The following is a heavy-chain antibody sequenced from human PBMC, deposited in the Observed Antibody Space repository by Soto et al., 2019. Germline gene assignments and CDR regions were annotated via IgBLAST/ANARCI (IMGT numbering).Heavy chain of an antibody. CDR3: AKGPTIFGVSISYSFYYGLDV. Sequence: PGGSLRLSCTASGLSVRNNYMSWVRQAPGMGLEWVSVIYNDGTTYYADSVKGRFTPSRDTSKNTLSLQMDSLRAEDTAVYYCAKGPTIFGVSISYSFYYGLDVWGQGTTVTVSS. V-gene: IGHV3-53*01. CDR2: IYNDGTT. D-gene: IGHD3-3*01. CDR1: GLSVRNNY. J-gene: IGHJ6*02.